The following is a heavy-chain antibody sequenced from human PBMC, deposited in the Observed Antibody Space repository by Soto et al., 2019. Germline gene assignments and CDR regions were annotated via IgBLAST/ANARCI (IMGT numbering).Heavy chain of an antibody. J-gene: IGHJ4*02. CDR1: GFTFSSYG. V-gene: IGHV3-33*01. CDR3: ARDPPTYGDFLFDY. D-gene: IGHD4-17*01. Sequence: QVQLVESGGGVVQPGRSLRLSCAASGFTFSSYGMHWVRQAPGKGLEWVAMIYYDGSNKYYADSVKGRFTISRDNSKNTLFLQMESLTAEDTAVYYCARDPPTYGDFLFDYWGQGTLVTVSS. CDR2: IYYDGSNK.